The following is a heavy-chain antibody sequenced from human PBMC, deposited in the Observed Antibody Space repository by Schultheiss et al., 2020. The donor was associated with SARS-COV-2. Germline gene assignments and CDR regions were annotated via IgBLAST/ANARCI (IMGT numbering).Heavy chain of an antibody. CDR3: VRVTGAYFEY. Sequence: GESLKISCKASGYRFSSNWIGWVRQMPVKGLQWMGIIYPGDSETRYSPSFQGQVTISGDKSISTAYLQWSSLKASDTAIYYCVRVTGAYFEYWGQGALVTVSS. CDR1: GYRFSSNW. CDR2: IYPGDSET. J-gene: IGHJ4*02. V-gene: IGHV5-51*01. D-gene: IGHD2-21*02.